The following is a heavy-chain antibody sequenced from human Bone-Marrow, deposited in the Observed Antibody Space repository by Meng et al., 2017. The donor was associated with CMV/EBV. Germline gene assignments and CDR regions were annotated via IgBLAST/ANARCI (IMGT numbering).Heavy chain of an antibody. Sequence: GSLRLSCTVSGGSISSYYWSWIRQPPGKGLEWIGYIYYSGSTNYNPSLKSRVTISVDTSKNQFSLRLSCVSAADTAVYYCAIGGDGSSSSAWFDPWGQGTLVTVSS. D-gene: IGHD6-6*01. CDR3: AIGGDGSSSSAWFDP. V-gene: IGHV4-59*01. CDR1: GGSISSYY. J-gene: IGHJ5*02. CDR2: IYYSGST.